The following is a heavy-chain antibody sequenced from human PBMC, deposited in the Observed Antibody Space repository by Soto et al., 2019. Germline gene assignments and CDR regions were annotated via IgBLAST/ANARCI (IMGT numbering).Heavy chain of an antibody. CDR1: CGSMIGYY. CDR2: VYYSGSA. V-gene: IGHV4-59*01. CDR3: ARVYGSPAYYFDY. D-gene: IGHD3-10*01. J-gene: IGHJ4*02. Sequence: LSETLSLTCSVSCGSMIGYYWTWIRQAPGKGLEWIGYVYYSGSANYNPSLKSRVTISVDTSKNQFSLNLRSVTAADTAVYFCARVYGSPAYYFDYWGRGTLAIVSS.